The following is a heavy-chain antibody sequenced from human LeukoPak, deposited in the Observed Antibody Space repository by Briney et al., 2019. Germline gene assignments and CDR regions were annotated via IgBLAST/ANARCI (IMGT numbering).Heavy chain of an antibody. D-gene: IGHD3-10*01. V-gene: IGHV3-30-3*01. CDR3: ARPWDSGSGSYGGFDY. Sequence: GGSLRLSCAPSGFTFSSYTMHGVRDAPDKGLEWVAVISSDGSNKYYADSVKGRFTISRDNSKNTLYQQMNSLRAEDTAVDYCARPWDSGSGSYGGFDYWGQGTLVTVSS. CDR2: ISSDGSNK. J-gene: IGHJ4*02. CDR1: GFTFSSYT.